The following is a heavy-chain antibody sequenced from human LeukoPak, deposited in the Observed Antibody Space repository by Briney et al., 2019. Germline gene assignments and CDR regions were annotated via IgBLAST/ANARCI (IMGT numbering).Heavy chain of an antibody. Sequence: SETLSLTCTVSGGSISSYYWSWIRQPPGKGLEWIGYIYYSGSTNYNPSLKSRVTISVDTSKNQFSLKLSSVTVADTAVYYCARTGYDLSWYYYYYMDVWGKGTTVTVSS. CDR1: GGSISSYY. CDR3: ARTGYDLSWYYYYYMDV. V-gene: IGHV4-59*01. J-gene: IGHJ6*03. D-gene: IGHD5-12*01. CDR2: IYYSGST.